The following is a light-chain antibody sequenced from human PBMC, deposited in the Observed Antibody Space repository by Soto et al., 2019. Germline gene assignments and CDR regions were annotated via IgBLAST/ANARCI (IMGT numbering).Light chain of an antibody. CDR3: QQRSNWPRT. V-gene: IGKV3-11*01. CDR1: QSVSSSY. Sequence: VLSRSPATVSLTPRERATLSCGASQSVSSSYLAWYQQKPGQAPRLLIYDASNRATGIPARFSGSGSGTDFTLTISSLEPEDFAVYYCQQRSNWPRTFGQGTKVDI. J-gene: IGKJ1*01. CDR2: DAS.